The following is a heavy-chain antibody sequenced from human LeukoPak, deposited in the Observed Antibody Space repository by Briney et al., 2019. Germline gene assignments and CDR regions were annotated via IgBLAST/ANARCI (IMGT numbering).Heavy chain of an antibody. CDR3: ARDLLLSQKNYYYGMDV. CDR2: ISGSGGST. J-gene: IGHJ6*02. V-gene: IGHV3-23*01. Sequence: GGSLRLSCAASGFTFSSYAMSWVRQAPGKGLEWVSAISGSGGSTYYADSVKGRFTISRDNSKNTLYLQMGSLRAEDMAVYYCARDLLLSQKNYYYGMDVWGQGTTVTVSS. CDR1: GFTFSSYA.